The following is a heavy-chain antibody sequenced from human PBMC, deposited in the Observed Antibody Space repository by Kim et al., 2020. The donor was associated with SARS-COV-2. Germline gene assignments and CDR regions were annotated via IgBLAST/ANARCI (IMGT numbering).Heavy chain of an antibody. CDR2: T. D-gene: IGHD3-16*02. Sequence: TNSAQQCQGRVTMTRDTSISTVYLELTSLRSDDTAVYYCSRSSLLDFDYWGQGTLVTVSS. J-gene: IGHJ4*02. V-gene: IGHV1-2*02. CDR3: SRSSLLDFDY.